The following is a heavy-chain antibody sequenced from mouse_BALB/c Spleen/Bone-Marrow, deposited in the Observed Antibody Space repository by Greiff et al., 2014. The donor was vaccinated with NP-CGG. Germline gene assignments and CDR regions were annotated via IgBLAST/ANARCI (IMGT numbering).Heavy chain of an antibody. D-gene: IGHD1-2*01. CDR2: IYHYNDYT. Sequence: EVQLQQSGAELVRPGASVKISCKAFGSTFTNHHINWVTQRPGKGLDWIGYIYHYNDYTSYNQKFKGKATLTVDKSSSTAYMELSSLTSEDSAVYYCAREDYGAWFPYWGQGTLVTVSA. V-gene: IGHV1S45*01. J-gene: IGHJ3*01. CDR1: GSTFTNHH. CDR3: AREDYGAWFPY.